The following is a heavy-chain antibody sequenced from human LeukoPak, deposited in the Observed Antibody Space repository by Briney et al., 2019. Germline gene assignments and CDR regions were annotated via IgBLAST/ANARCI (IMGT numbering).Heavy chain of an antibody. CDR2: ISSSSSTI. D-gene: IGHD3-3*01. J-gene: IGHJ4*02. V-gene: IGHV3-48*03. Sequence: GGSLRLSCAASGFTFSSYEMNWVRQAPGKGLELVSYISSSSSTIYYADSVKGRFTISRDNAKNSLCLQMNSLRAEDTAIYYCARGNDFWSGYYPYWGQGTLVTVSS. CDR3: ARGNDFWSGYYPY. CDR1: GFTFSSYE.